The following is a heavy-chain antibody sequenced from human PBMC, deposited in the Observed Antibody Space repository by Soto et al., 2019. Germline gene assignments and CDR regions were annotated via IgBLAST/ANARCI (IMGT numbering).Heavy chain of an antibody. V-gene: IGHV3-7*01. D-gene: IGHD1-20*01. CDR1: GFSFKTYW. J-gene: IGHJ3*02. CDR2: MNEDANTK. Sequence: PGGSLRLSCEVSGFSFKTYWMSWVRQAPGKGPEWLANMNEDANTKYYVDSVKGRFTILGDSAGNSLFLKMASLRAEDTAVYFCAAYNTSRHAAFDIWGRGTLV. CDR3: AAYNTSRHAAFDI.